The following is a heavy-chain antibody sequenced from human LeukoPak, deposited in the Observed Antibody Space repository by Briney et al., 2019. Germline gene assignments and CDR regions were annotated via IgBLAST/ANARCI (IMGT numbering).Heavy chain of an antibody. Sequence: PSETLSLTCTVSGDSISNYYWSWIRQSPWKKLEWIGYMYNRGSTIYNPSLKSRVTISTDTSKNQFSLRLTSVTAADTAVYYCARAEKAVTGTLDYWGQGTLITVSS. CDR3: ARAEKAVTGTLDY. J-gene: IGHJ4*02. CDR1: GDSISNYY. V-gene: IGHV4-59*01. CDR2: MYNRGST. D-gene: IGHD6-19*01.